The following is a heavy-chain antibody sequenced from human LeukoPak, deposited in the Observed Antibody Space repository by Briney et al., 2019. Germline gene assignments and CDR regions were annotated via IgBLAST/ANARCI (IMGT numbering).Heavy chain of an antibody. V-gene: IGHV3-30*01. J-gene: IGHJ4*02. D-gene: IGHD1-26*01. CDR3: TRGRGSYSLDY. CDR2: ISYDGSNE. Sequence: GRSLRLSCAASGFTLSSYAMHWVRQAPGKGLEWGAIISYDGSNEHYADSVKGRFTISRGNSKNTLYLQMKSLRAEDTAIYYCTRGRGSYSLDYWGRGTLVTVSS. CDR1: GFTLSSYA.